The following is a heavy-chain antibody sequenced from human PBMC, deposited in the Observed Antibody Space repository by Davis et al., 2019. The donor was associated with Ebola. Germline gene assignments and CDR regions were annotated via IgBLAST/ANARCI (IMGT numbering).Heavy chain of an antibody. CDR1: GLIVSSNY. Sequence: PAGSLRLSCAASGLIVSSNYMSWVRQAPGKGLEWVAVIYAVGTTYYADSVKGRFSISRDNSKNTLYLQMHSLRAEDTAVYYCTTWGGSSWANDNWGRGTLVTVSS. J-gene: IGHJ4*02. CDR2: IYAVGTT. V-gene: IGHV3-66*01. D-gene: IGHD6-13*01. CDR3: TTWGGSSWANDN.